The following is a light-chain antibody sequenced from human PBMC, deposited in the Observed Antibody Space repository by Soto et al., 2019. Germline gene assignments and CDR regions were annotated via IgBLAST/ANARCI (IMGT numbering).Light chain of an antibody. J-gene: IGLJ3*02. CDR2: EVT. V-gene: IGLV2-14*01. CDR1: MRDIGGYNY. CDR3: SSYVANFNVW. Sequence: QSALTQPASVSGSPGQSITISCTGTMRDIGGYNYVSWYQQHPGKVPKLLIYEVTNRPSGVSDRFSGSKSGNTASLTISGLQAEDEADYYCSSYVANFNVWFGGGTKVTVL.